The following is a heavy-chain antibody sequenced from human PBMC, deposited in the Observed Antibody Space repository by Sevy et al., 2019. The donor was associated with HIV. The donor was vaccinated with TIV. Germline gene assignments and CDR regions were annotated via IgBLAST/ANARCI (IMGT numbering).Heavy chain of an antibody. CDR3: ARKYSSSYGYFDY. D-gene: IGHD6-6*01. CDR2: ISSSSSYI. V-gene: IGHV3-21*01. CDR1: GFTFSSYS. Sequence: GGSQRLSCAASGFTFSSYSMNWVRQAPGKGLEWVSSISSSSSYIYYADSVKGRFTISRDNAKNSLYLQMNSLRAEDTAVYYCARKYSSSYGYFDYWGQGTLVTVSS. J-gene: IGHJ4*02.